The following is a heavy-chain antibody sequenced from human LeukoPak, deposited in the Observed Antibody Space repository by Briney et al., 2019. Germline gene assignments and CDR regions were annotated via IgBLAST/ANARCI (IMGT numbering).Heavy chain of an antibody. CDR1: GYTFTSYY. CDR2: INPSGGST. CDR3: ARVGVGSAGFDY. V-gene: IGHV1-46*01. D-gene: IGHD1-26*01. Sequence: GASVKVSCKASGYTFTSYYMHWVRQAPGQGLEWMGIINPSGGSTSYAQKFQGRVTVTRDMSTSTVYMELSSLRSEDTAVYYCARVGVGSAGFDYWGQGTLVTVSS. J-gene: IGHJ4*02.